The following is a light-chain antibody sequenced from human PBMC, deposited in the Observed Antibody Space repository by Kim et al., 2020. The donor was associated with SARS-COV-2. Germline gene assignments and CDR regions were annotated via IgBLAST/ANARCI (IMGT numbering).Light chain of an antibody. Sequence: EIVLTQSPGTLSVSPGERVTLSCRASQSVSSSYLAWYQQKPGQAPRLLIFGASSRAAGIPDRFSGSVSGTDFTLTISRLEPGDFAVYYCQQFGSSLRTFGQGTKVDIK. J-gene: IGKJ1*01. CDR2: GAS. CDR3: QQFGSSLRT. CDR1: QSVSSSY. V-gene: IGKV3-20*01.